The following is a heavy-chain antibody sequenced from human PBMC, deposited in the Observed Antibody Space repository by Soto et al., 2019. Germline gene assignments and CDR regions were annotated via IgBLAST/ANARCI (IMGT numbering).Heavy chain of an antibody. CDR2: ISYDGSNK. J-gene: IGHJ4*02. Sequence: GSLRLSCAASGFTFSSYGMHWVRQAPGKGLEWVAVISYDGSNKYYADSVKGRFTISRDNSKNTLYLQMNSLRAEDTAVYYCAKGRIQPTDYWGQGTLVTVSS. CDR1: GFTFSSYG. CDR3: AKGRIQPTDY. V-gene: IGHV3-30*18. D-gene: IGHD5-18*01.